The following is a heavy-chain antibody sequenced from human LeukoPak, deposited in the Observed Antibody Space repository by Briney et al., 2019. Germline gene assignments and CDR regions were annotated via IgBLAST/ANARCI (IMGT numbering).Heavy chain of an antibody. CDR1: GYTFTNYG. D-gene: IGHD2-2*01. J-gene: IGHJ2*01. V-gene: IGHV1-18*01. Sequence: ASVKVSCKASGYTFTNYGISWVRQAPGQGLEWMGWISAYNGNTNYAQKLQGRVIMTTDTSTSTAYMELSSLRSEDTAVYYCAGVGGYCSSTSCTGALHWYFDLWGRGTLVTVSS. CDR2: ISAYNGNT. CDR3: AGVGGYCSSTSCTGALHWYFDL.